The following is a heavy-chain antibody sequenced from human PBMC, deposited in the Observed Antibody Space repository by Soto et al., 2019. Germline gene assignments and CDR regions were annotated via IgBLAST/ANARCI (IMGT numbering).Heavy chain of an antibody. D-gene: IGHD3-22*01. CDR3: ARSHYYENKRVPGDY. CDR1: GYTFTGYY. J-gene: IGHJ4*02. V-gene: IGHV1-2*04. Sequence: QVQLVQSGAEVKKPGASVKVSCKASGYTFTGYYMHWVRQAPGQGLEWMGWINPNSGGTNYAQKCQSWVTMTRDTSISTAYMALSRLRSDDTAVYYCARSHYYENKRVPGDYWGQGTLVKVSS. CDR2: INPNSGGT.